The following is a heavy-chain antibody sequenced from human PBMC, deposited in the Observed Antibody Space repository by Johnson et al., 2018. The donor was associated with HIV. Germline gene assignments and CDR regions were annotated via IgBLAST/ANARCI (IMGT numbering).Heavy chain of an antibody. Sequence: VKLVESGGGVVRPGGSLRLSCAASGFTFDTYGMTWVRQSPGKGLEWVSVITFNGGGTGYADFVKGRFTISRDNAKNSLYLQMHSLRAEDTALYYCVRGTFGDYYDPLTGHYSSDSFDIWGQGTTVTVSS. J-gene: IGHJ3*02. CDR2: ITFNGGGT. CDR3: VRGTFGDYYDPLTGHYSSDSFDI. CDR1: GFTFDTYG. D-gene: IGHD3-9*01. V-gene: IGHV3-20*04.